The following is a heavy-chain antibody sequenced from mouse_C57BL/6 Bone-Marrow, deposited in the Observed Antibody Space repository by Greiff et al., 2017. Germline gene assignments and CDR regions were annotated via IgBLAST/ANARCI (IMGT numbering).Heavy chain of an antibody. CDR3: ARSRLRPHYFDY. CDR1: GYAFTNYL. D-gene: IGHD3-2*02. Sequence: QVQLQQPGAELVKPGASVKMSCKASGYAFTNYLIEWVKQRPGQGLEWIGVINPGSGGTNYNEKFKGKATLTADKSSSTAYMQLSSLTSEDSAVYFCARSRLRPHYFDYWGQGTTLTVSS. J-gene: IGHJ2*01. V-gene: IGHV1-54*01. CDR2: INPGSGGT.